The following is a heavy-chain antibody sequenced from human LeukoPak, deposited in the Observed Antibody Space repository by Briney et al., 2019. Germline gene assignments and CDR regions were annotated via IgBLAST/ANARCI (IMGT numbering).Heavy chain of an antibody. Sequence: SETLSLTCAVSGGSFSGYYWSWIRQPPGKGLEWIGRIYTSGSTNYNPSLKSRVTMSVDTSKNQFSLKLSSVTAADTAVYYCARDFEYSSSSKAFDIWGQGTMVTVSS. CDR1: GGSFSGYY. J-gene: IGHJ3*02. CDR2: IYTSGST. CDR3: ARDFEYSSSSKAFDI. V-gene: IGHV4-59*10. D-gene: IGHD6-6*01.